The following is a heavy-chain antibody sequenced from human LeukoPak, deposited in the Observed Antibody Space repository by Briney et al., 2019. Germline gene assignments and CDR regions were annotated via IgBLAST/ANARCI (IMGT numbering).Heavy chain of an antibody. Sequence: GSLRLSCAASGFTVSSNYMSWVRQAPGKGLEWIGSVYRSGSAYYNPSLKSRLLVSVNTSNNQFSLKLNFVTVADTAMYYCARANPPSPGGRWPDWGQGTQVIVSS. CDR2: VYRSGSA. D-gene: IGHD5-24*01. CDR1: GFTVSSNY. CDR3: ARANPPSPGGRWPD. V-gene: IGHV4-4*07. J-gene: IGHJ4*02.